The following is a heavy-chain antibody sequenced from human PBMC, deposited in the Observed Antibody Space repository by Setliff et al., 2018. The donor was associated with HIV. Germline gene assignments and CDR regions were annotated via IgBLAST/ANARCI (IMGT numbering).Heavy chain of an antibody. CDR1: GYTFTGYY. D-gene: IGHD1-1*01. V-gene: IGHV1-2*06. CDR2: INPNSGGT. Sequence: ASVKVSCKTSGYTFTGYYVYWVRQAPGQGLEWMGRINPNSGGTDYAQKFQGRVSMTRDTSISTVYMELRRLTSDDTAMYYCAWNHPDHTTSHPEAFALWGQGTMVTVSS. CDR3: AWNHPDHTTSHPEAFAL. J-gene: IGHJ3*01.